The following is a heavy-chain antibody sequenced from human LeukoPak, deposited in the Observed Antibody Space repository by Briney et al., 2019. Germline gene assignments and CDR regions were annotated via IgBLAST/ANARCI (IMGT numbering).Heavy chain of an antibody. CDR2: IKSKTDGGTT. J-gene: IGHJ5*02. Sequence: GGSLRLSCAASGFTFSNAWMSWVRQAPGKGLEWVGRIKSKTDGGTTDYAAPVKGRFTISRDDSKNTLYLQMNSLKTEDTAVYYCTSGPVLIQPWPVSWSQGTLVTVSS. D-gene: IGHD1-14*01. V-gene: IGHV3-15*01. CDR1: GFTFSNAW. CDR3: TSGPVLIQPWPVS.